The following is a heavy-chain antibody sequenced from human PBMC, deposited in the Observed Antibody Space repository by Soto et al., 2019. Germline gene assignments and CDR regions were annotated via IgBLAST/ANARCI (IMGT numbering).Heavy chain of an antibody. CDR2: IYYSGST. J-gene: IGHJ4*02. D-gene: IGHD5-18*01. Sequence: QVQLQESGPGLVKPSETLSLTCTVSGGSISSYYWSWIRQPPGKGLEWIGYIYYSGSTNYNPSLMRRVTIPVDTSKNQFSLKLSSVTAADTAVYYCARQSGRVDTATAHDYWGQGTLVTVSS. V-gene: IGHV4-59*01. CDR1: GGSISSYY. CDR3: ARQSGRVDTATAHDY.